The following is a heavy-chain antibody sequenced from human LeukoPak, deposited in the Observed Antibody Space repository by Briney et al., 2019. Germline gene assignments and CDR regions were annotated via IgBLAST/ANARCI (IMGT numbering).Heavy chain of an antibody. J-gene: IGHJ4*02. Sequence: ALVKVSCKVSGYTLTELSMHWVRQAPGKGLEWMGGFDPEDGETIYAQKFQGRVTMTEDTSTDTAYMELSSLRSEDTAVYYCARGGCTSTSCYLFDYWGQGTLVTVSS. D-gene: IGHD2-2*01. CDR1: GYTLTELS. V-gene: IGHV1-24*01. CDR2: FDPEDGET. CDR3: ARGGCTSTSCYLFDY.